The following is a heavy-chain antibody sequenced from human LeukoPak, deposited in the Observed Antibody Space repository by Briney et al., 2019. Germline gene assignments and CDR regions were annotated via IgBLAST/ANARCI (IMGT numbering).Heavy chain of an antibody. CDR3: ARDPYSGNYGAYYYYYMDV. CDR2: IRYDGSNK. J-gene: IGHJ6*03. V-gene: IGHV3-30*02. D-gene: IGHD1-26*01. Sequence: QTGGSLRLSCAASGFTFISYDMHWVRQAPGKGLEWVAFIRYDGSNKYYAHSVQGRFTISRDNSKNTLYLQINSLRAEDTAVYYCARDPYSGNYGAYYYYYMDVWGKGTTVTISS. CDR1: GFTFISYD.